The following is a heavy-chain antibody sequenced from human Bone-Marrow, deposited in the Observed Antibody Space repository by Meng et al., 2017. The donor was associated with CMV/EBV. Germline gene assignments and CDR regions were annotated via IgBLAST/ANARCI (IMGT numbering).Heavy chain of an antibody. V-gene: IGHV3-7*01. Sequence: GESLKISCKGSGYSFTSYWIGWVRQAPGKGLEWVANIKQDGSEKHYVDSVRGRFTISRDNAKNSLYLQMISLTVEDTAVYYCARDRGDFWSGYYYYYYYGMDVWGQGTTVAVSS. CDR3: ARDRGDFWSGYYYYYYYGMDV. CDR2: IKQDGSEK. CDR1: GYSFTSYW. D-gene: IGHD3-3*01. J-gene: IGHJ6*02.